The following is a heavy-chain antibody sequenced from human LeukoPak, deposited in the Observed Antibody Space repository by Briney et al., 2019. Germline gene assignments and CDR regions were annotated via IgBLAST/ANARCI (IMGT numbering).Heavy chain of an antibody. Sequence: GSLRLSCAASGFAFSSYSMNWVRQAPGKGLEWIGEINHSGSANYNPSLKSRVTISVDTSKNQFPLKLSSVTAADTAVYYCARTYDFWSGYWVDYWGQGTLVTVSS. CDR3: ARTYDFWSGYWVDY. CDR1: GFAFSSYS. CDR2: INHSGSA. J-gene: IGHJ4*02. D-gene: IGHD3-3*01. V-gene: IGHV4-34*01.